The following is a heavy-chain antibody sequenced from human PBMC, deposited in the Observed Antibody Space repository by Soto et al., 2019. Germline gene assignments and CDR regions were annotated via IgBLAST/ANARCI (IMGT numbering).Heavy chain of an antibody. Sequence: GGSLRLSCAASGFTFSNYWMHWVRQAPGKGLIWVSRINGDGSSTTYADSVNGRFTISRDNAQNTLYLQMNSLRAEDTAVYYCARAGGSGWYVVWGQGTLVTVSS. CDR1: GFTFSNYW. J-gene: IGHJ4*02. CDR2: INGDGSST. CDR3: ARAGGSGWYVV. D-gene: IGHD6-19*01. V-gene: IGHV3-74*01.